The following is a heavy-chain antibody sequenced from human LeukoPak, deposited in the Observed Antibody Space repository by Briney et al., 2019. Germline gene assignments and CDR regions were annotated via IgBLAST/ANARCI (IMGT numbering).Heavy chain of an antibody. CDR2: IYNSGST. D-gene: IGHD6-6*01. CDR1: GGSISSYY. Sequence: PSETLSLTCTVSGGSISSYYWSWIRQPPGQGLEWIGYIYNSGSTNYNPSLKSRVTISVDTSKNQLSLKLSSVTAADTAVYYCARVDGYSSSFDYWGQGTLVTVSS. J-gene: IGHJ4*02. V-gene: IGHV4-59*01. CDR3: ARVDGYSSSFDY.